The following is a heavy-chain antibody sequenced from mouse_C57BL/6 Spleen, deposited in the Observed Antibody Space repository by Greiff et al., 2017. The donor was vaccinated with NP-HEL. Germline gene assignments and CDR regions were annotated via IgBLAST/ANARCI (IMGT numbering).Heavy chain of an antibody. CDR3: ARRKEYYGSRYYYAMDY. D-gene: IGHD1-1*01. CDR1: GYTFTSYG. Sequence: VQLQQSGAELARPGASVKLSCKASGYTFTSYGISWVKQRTGQGLEWIGEIYPRSGNTYYNEKFKGKATLTADKSSSTAYMELRSLTSEDSAVYFCARRKEYYGSRYYYAMDYWGQGTSVTVSS. V-gene: IGHV1-81*01. CDR2: IYPRSGNT. J-gene: IGHJ4*01.